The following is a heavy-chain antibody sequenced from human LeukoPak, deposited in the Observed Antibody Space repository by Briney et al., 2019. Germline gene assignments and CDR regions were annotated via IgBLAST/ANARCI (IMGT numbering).Heavy chain of an antibody. V-gene: IGHV4-30-4*08. D-gene: IGHD3-3*01. CDR2: IYYSGST. CDR1: GGSISSGDYY. J-gene: IGHJ4*02. CDR3: AVLYDFWSGYFDY. Sequence: PSETLSLACTVSGGSISSGDYYWSWIRQPPGKGLEWIGYIYYSGSTYYNPSLKSRVTISVDTSKNQFSLKLSSVTAADTAVYYCAVLYDFWSGYFDYWGQGTLVTVSS.